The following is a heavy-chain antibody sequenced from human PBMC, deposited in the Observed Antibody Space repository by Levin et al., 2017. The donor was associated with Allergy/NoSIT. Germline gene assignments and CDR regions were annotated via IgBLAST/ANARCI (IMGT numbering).Heavy chain of an antibody. Sequence: GESLKISCAASGFTFSSYSMNWVRQAPGKGLEWVSSISSSSSYIYYADSVKGRFTISRDNAKNSLYLQMNSLRAEDTAVYYCARVPLPPAAGTLYFDYWGQGTLVTVSS. J-gene: IGHJ4*02. CDR3: ARVPLPPAAGTLYFDY. V-gene: IGHV3-21*01. CDR1: GFTFSSYS. D-gene: IGHD6-13*01. CDR2: ISSSSSYI.